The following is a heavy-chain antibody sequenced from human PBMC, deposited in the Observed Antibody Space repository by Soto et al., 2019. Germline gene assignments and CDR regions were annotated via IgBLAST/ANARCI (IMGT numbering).Heavy chain of an antibody. D-gene: IGHD1-26*01. CDR2: IYWDDDK. J-gene: IGHJ4*02. Sequence: QITLKESGPTLVKLTQTLTLTCTFSGFSLSTTDVGVGWIRQPPEKALEWLALIYWDDDKRYSPSLKSRLTITKDTPKPQVFLTLINLDPVDTATYYCGRVDSGNFYYFRYWGQGTLVAVSS. V-gene: IGHV2-5*02. CDR1: GFSLSTTDVG. CDR3: GRVDSGNFYYFRY.